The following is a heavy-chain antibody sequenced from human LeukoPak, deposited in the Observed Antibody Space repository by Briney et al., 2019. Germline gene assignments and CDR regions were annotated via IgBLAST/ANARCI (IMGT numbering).Heavy chain of an antibody. Sequence: SVKVSCKASGGTFSSYAISWVRQAPGQGLEWMGGIIPIFGTANYAQKFQGRVTITADESTSTAYMELSSLRSEDTAVYYCAREGYSYVNFDYWGQGTLVTVSS. D-gene: IGHD5-18*01. CDR3: AREGYSYVNFDY. J-gene: IGHJ4*02. V-gene: IGHV1-69*01. CDR1: GGTFSSYA. CDR2: IIPIFGTA.